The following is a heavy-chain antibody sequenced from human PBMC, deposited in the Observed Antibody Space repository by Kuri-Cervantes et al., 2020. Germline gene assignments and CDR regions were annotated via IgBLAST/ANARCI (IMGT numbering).Heavy chain of an antibody. J-gene: IGHJ4*02. CDR1: GGSISSTSHY. CDR3: ARGLVWGAKRGNFDY. CDR2: INHSGST. Sequence: ESLKISCTVSGGSISSTSHYWGWIRQPPGKGLEWIGEINHSGSTNYNPSLKSRVTISVDTPKNQFSLKLSPVTAADTAVYYCARGLVWGAKRGNFDYWGQGTLVTVSS. D-gene: IGHD3-10*01. V-gene: IGHV4-39*07.